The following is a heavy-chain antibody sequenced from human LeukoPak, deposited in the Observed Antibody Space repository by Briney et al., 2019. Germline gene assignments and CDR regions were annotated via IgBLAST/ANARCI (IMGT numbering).Heavy chain of an antibody. J-gene: IGHJ6*02. CDR1: GFTFSSYW. CDR2: IKQDGSEK. D-gene: IGHD2-15*01. Sequence: GGSLRLSCAASGFTFSSYWMRWVRQAPGKGLEWVANIKQDGSEKYYVDSVKGRFTISRDNAKNSLYLQMNSLRAEDTAVYYCARDPRWTYYHYYGMDVWGQGTTVTVSS. CDR3: ARDPRWTYYHYYGMDV. V-gene: IGHV3-7*01.